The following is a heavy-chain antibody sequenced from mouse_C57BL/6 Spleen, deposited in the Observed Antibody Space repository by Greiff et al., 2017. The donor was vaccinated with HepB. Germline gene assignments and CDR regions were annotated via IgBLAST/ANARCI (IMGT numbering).Heavy chain of an antibody. V-gene: IGHV1-63*01. Sequence: VQLQQSGAELVRPGTSVKMSCKASGYTFTNYWIGWAKQRPGHGLEWIGDIYPGGGYTNYNEQFKGKATLTADKSSSTAYMQFSSLTSEDSAIYYCARGSSGYDYAMDYWGQGTSVTVSS. CDR3: ARGSSGYDYAMDY. J-gene: IGHJ4*01. CDR1: GYTFTNYW. CDR2: IYPGGGYT. D-gene: IGHD3-2*02.